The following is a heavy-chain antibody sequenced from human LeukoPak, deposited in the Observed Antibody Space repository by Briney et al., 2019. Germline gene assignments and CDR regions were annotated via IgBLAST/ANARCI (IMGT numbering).Heavy chain of an antibody. CDR3: ARGDYDYVWGSYRYVHWFDP. CDR2: IYYSGST. J-gene: IGHJ5*02. D-gene: IGHD3-16*02. CDR1: GGSISSYY. Sequence: SETLSLTCTVSGGSISSYYWSWTRQPPGKGLEWIGYIYYSGSTNYNPSLKSRVTISVDTSKNQFSLKLSSVTAADTAVYYCARGDYDYVWGSYRYVHWFDPWGQGTLVTVSS. V-gene: IGHV4-59*01.